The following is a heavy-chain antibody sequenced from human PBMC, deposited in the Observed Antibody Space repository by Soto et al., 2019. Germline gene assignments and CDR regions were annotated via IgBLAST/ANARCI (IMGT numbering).Heavy chain of an antibody. J-gene: IGHJ6*02. CDR3: AGDSKPAAGHHGCVVMDV. CDR1: GFTVSSNY. CDR2: IYSGGST. D-gene: IGHD2-15*01. Sequence: EVQLVESGGGLVQPGGSLRLSCAASGFTVSSNYMSWVRQAPGKGLEWVSVIYSGGSTYYAGSVKGRFTISRHNSKCTMYHQMNHRSDEDKHVYYRAGDSKPAAGHHGCVVMDVWGRGATVTVCS. V-gene: IGHV3-53*04.